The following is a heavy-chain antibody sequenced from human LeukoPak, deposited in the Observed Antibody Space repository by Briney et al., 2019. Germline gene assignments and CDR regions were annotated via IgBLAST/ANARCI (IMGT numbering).Heavy chain of an antibody. Sequence: GGSLRLSYAASGFTFSNAWMSWVRQAPGKGLEWVSAISGSGGSTYYADSVKGRFTISRDNSKNTLYLQMNSLRAEDTAVYYCAKSLRGYCSSTSCYEPEYYYYYMDVWGKGTTVTVSS. D-gene: IGHD2-2*01. CDR1: GFTFSNAW. V-gene: IGHV3-23*01. CDR3: AKSLRGYCSSTSCYEPEYYYYYMDV. J-gene: IGHJ6*03. CDR2: ISGSGGST.